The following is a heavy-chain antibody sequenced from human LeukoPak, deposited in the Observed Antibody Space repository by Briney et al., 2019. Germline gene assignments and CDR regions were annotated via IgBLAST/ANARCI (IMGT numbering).Heavy chain of an antibody. CDR2: INPNSGGT. Sequence: ASVKVSCKASGYTFTGYYMHWVRQAPGQGLEWMGWINPNSGGTNYAQKFQGRVTMTRDTSISTAYMELSRLRSDDTAVYYCARDVCSGGSCYSFDCWGQGTLVTVSS. J-gene: IGHJ4*02. D-gene: IGHD2-15*01. V-gene: IGHV1-2*02. CDR1: GYTFTGYY. CDR3: ARDVCSGGSCYSFDC.